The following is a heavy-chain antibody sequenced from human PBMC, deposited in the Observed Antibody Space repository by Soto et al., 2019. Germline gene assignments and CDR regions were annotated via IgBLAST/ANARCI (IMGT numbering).Heavy chain of an antibody. D-gene: IGHD5-18*01. CDR3: ARDRHSYGSFQGDY. J-gene: IGHJ4*02. Sequence: EVQLVESGGGLVKPGGSLRLSCAASGFTFSSYSMNWVRQAPGKGLEWVSSISSSSSYIYYADSVKGRFTISRDNAKNSLYLQMNSLRAEDTAVYYCARDRHSYGSFQGDYWGQGTLVTVSS. V-gene: IGHV3-21*01. CDR2: ISSSSSYI. CDR1: GFTFSSYS.